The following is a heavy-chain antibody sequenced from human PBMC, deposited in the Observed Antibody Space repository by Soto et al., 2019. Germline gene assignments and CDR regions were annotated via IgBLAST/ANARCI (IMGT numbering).Heavy chain of an antibody. CDR3: ARDLGLYCSGGSCYSGYYFDY. D-gene: IGHD2-15*01. CDR1: GGSISSGDYY. Sequence: ASETLSLTCTVSGGSISSGDYYWSWIRQPPGKGLEWIGYIYYSGSTYYNPSLKSRVTISVDTSKNQFSLKLSSVTAADTAVYYCARDLGLYCSGGSCYSGYYFDYWGQGTLVTVSS. CDR2: IYYSGST. V-gene: IGHV4-30-4*01. J-gene: IGHJ4*02.